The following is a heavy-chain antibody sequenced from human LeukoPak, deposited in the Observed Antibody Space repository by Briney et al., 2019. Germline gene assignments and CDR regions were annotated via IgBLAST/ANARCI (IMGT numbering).Heavy chain of an antibody. J-gene: IGHJ4*02. CDR3: ATGGSIGRTPFDY. V-gene: IGHV1-69*05. CDR1: GGTFSTYA. CDR2: LIPNFGTA. Sequence: SVKVSCKASGGTFSTYAITWVRQAPGQGLEWMGGLIPNFGTARGAQKFQGRVTITRDTSASTAYMELSSLRSEDTAVYYCATGGSIGRTPFDYWGQGTLVTVSS. D-gene: IGHD1-14*01.